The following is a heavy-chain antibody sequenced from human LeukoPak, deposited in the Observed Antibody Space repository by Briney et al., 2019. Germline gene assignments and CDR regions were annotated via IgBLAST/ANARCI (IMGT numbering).Heavy chain of an antibody. D-gene: IGHD5-18*01. V-gene: IGHV3-21*01. CDR3: AICNVDTAGVDY. Sequence: GGSLRLSCAASGFTFSSCSMNWVRQAPGKGLEWVSSISSSSSYIYYADSVKGRFTISRDNAKNSLYLQMNSLRAEDTAVYYCAICNVDTAGVDYWGQGTLVTVSS. CDR2: ISSSSSYI. CDR1: GFTFSSCS. J-gene: IGHJ4*02.